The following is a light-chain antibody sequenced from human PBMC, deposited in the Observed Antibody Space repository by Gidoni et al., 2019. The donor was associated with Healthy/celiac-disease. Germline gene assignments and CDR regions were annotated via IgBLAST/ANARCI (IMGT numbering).Light chain of an antibody. CDR2: AAS. V-gene: IGKV1-39*01. CDR3: QQSYSTPLT. Sequence: IQMTQSSSSLYASVGDRVTITCRASQSISSYLTLYQQKPGKAPKLLIYAASSVQSGVPSRFSGSGARTDFTLTSSRLQPEDLATYCCQQSYSTPLTFGGGTKVEIK. J-gene: IGKJ4*01. CDR1: QSISSY.